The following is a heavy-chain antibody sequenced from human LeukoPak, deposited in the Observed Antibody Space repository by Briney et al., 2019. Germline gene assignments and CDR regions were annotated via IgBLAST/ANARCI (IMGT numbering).Heavy chain of an antibody. D-gene: IGHD3-22*01. V-gene: IGHV1-18*01. Sequence: ASVKVSCKASGYTFTSHGINWFRQAPGQGLEWMGWISAYNGNTNYAQKLQGRVTMTTDTSTNTAYMELRSLRSDDTAVYYCARGQSYYDSSGRFDYWGQGTLVTVSS. CDR1: GYTFTSHG. J-gene: IGHJ4*02. CDR2: ISAYNGNT. CDR3: ARGQSYYDSSGRFDY.